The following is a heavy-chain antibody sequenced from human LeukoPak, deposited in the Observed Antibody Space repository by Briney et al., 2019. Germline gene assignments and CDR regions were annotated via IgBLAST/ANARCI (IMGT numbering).Heavy chain of an antibody. Sequence: PGGSLRLSCAASGFTFSNYSMSWVRQAPGKGLEWVSAIFGSGGSTYYADSVKGRFSISRDNSKKTLFLQMNSLRVEDTALYYCSKWGDYDVLTGYYDSDFWGQGTLVTVSS. CDR3: SKWGDYDVLTGYYDSDF. V-gene: IGHV3-23*01. D-gene: IGHD3-9*01. J-gene: IGHJ4*02. CDR1: GFTFSNYS. CDR2: IFGSGGST.